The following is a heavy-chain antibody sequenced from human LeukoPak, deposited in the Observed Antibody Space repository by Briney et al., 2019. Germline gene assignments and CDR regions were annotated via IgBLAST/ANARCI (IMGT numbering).Heavy chain of an antibody. Sequence: GSLRLSCAASGFTFSSYSMNWVRQAPGKGLEWVSSISSSSSYIYYADSVKGRFTISRDNAKNSLYLQMNSLRAEDTAVYYCARDILGSSGFDYWGQGTLVTVSS. CDR2: ISSSSSYI. CDR3: ARDILGSSGFDY. D-gene: IGHD3-9*01. V-gene: IGHV3-21*01. J-gene: IGHJ4*02. CDR1: GFTFSSYS.